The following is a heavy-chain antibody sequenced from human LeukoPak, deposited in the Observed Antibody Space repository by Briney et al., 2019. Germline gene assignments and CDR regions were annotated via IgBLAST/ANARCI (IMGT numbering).Heavy chain of an antibody. CDR2: ISSSSSTI. D-gene: IGHD3-22*01. V-gene: IGHV3-48*01. CDR1: GFTFSSYS. CDR3: ARDVGRYYYDSSGEDY. Sequence: PGGSLRLSCAASGFTFSSYSMNWVRQAPGKGLEWVSYISSSSSTIYYADSVKGRFTTSRDNAKNPLYLQMNSLRAEDTAVYYCARDVGRYYYDSSGEDYWGQGTLVTVSS. J-gene: IGHJ4*02.